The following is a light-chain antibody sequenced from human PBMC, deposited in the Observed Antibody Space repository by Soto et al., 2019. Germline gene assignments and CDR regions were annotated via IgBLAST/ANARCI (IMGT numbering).Light chain of an antibody. CDR2: GAF. CDR1: QSVRSN. CDR3: QQYNDWPLT. J-gene: IGKJ1*01. Sequence: EIVMTQSPVPLSVSPGERATLSCRASQSVRSNLAWYQQKPGQAPNLLIYGAFTRATGIPASFSGTGSGTEFTLTISSLQSEDFALYYCQQYNDWPLTFGQGTKVEV. V-gene: IGKV3-15*01.